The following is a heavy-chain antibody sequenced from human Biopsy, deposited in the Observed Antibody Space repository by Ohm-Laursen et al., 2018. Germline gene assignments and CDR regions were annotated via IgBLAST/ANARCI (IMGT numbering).Heavy chain of an antibody. Sequence: SETLSLTCTVSGGSISSDYWSWIRQTPGKGLEWIGYIYYSGSTNYNPSLKSRVTISEDTSKNQFSLRLNSVTAADTAVYYCARATNSTGWPYYYFYSMDVWGQGTTVTVSS. CDR1: GGSISSDY. J-gene: IGHJ6*02. V-gene: IGHV4-59*01. CDR3: ARATNSTGWPYYYFYSMDV. D-gene: IGHD2/OR15-2a*01. CDR2: IYYSGST.